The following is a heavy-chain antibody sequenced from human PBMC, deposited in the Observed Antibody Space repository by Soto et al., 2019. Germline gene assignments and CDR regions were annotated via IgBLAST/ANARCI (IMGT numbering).Heavy chain of an antibody. D-gene: IGHD5-12*01. J-gene: IGHJ5*02. V-gene: IGHV4-59*08. CDR1: GGSISSYY. CDR3: ARLSVDIVATNGTHWIDP. Sequence: SETLSLSCTVSGGSISSYYWSWIRQPPGKGLEWIGYIYYSGSTNYNPSLKSRVTISVDTSKNQFSLKLSSVTAADTAVYYCARLSVDIVATNGTHWIDPWGQGTLVTVSS. CDR2: IYYSGST.